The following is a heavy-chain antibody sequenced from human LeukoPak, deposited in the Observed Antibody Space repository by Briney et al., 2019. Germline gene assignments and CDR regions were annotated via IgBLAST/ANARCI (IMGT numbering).Heavy chain of an antibody. CDR2: IYHSGST. J-gene: IGHJ4*02. CDR3: ARRFGELGWPFDY. Sequence: PSETLSLTCAVSGGSISSSNWWSWVRQPPGKGLEWIGEIYHSGSTNYNPSLKSRVTISVDKSKNQFSLKLSSVTAADTAVYYCARRFGELGWPFDYWGQGTLVTVSS. D-gene: IGHD3-16*01. CDR1: GGSISSSNW. V-gene: IGHV4-4*02.